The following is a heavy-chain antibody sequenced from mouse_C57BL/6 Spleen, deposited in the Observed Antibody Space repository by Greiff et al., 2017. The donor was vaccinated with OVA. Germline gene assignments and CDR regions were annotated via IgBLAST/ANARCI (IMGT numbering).Heavy chain of an antibody. D-gene: IGHD1-1*01. Sequence: VQLKESGPGLVKPSQSLSLTCSVTGYSITSGYYWNWIRQFPGNKLEWMGYISYDGSNNYNPSLKNRISLTRDTSKNQFFLKLNSVTTEDTATYYCAREEDYYGSSYDYWGQGTTLTVSS. CDR2: ISYDGSN. CDR3: AREEDYYGSSYDY. J-gene: IGHJ2*01. CDR1: GYSITSGYY. V-gene: IGHV3-6*01.